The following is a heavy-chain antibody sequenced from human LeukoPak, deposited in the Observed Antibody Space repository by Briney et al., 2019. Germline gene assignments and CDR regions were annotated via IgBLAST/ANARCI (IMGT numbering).Heavy chain of an antibody. D-gene: IGHD3-16*01. CDR1: GGSISSSSYY. Sequence: SETLSLTCTVSGGSISSSSYYWGWIRQSPGKGLEWVGSVYYSGTTYYNPALKSRVTISGDTSKNQFSLKLSSVTAADTAVYYCVKEGIMGGFWGRGTLVTVSS. J-gene: IGHJ4*02. CDR3: VKEGIMGGF. CDR2: VYYSGTT. V-gene: IGHV4-39*02.